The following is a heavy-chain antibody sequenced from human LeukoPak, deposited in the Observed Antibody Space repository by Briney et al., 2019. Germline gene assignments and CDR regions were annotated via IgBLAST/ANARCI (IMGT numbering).Heavy chain of an antibody. D-gene: IGHD1-1*01. CDR3: ARDLGFSLDH. J-gene: IGHJ1*01. CDR1: GFALSDSW. V-gene: IGHV3-74*01. Sequence: GGSLRLSCVASGFALSDSWMHSVRQAPGKGLVWVSHISPDGTVTNCADFVKGRFIISRDNAKNTVFLQMNSLRAEDTSVYYCARDLGFSLDHWGQGTLVTVSS. CDR2: ISPDGTVT.